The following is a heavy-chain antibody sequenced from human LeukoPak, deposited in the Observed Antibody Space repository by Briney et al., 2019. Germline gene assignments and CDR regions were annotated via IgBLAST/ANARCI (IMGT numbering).Heavy chain of an antibody. CDR2: ISTSSSYT. CDR3: ARGTAGDY. CDR1: GFTFSDHY. J-gene: IGHJ4*02. Sequence: PGGSLRLSCAASGFTFSDHYMSWIRQAPGKGLEWVLYISTSSSYTTYADSVKGRFTISRDNAKNSLFLQMNSLRAEDTAVYYCARGTAGDYWGQGTLVTVSS. V-gene: IGHV3-11*05.